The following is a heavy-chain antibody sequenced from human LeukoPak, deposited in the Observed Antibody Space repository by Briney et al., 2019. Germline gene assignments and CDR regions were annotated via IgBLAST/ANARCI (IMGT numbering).Heavy chain of an antibody. CDR1: GGSISSGDSY. J-gene: IGHJ3*02. CDR2: IYYSGST. Sequence: PSETLSLTCTVSGGSISSGDSYWSWIRQPPGKGLEWIGYIYYSGSTYYNPSLKSRVTISVDTSKNQFSLKLSSVTAADTAVYYCARADADYGDYPGAFDIWGQGTMVTVSS. V-gene: IGHV4-30-4*01. CDR3: ARADADYGDYPGAFDI. D-gene: IGHD4-17*01.